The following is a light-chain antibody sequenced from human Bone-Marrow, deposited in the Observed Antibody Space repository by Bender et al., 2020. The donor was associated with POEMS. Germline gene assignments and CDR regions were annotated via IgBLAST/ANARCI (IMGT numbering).Light chain of an antibody. J-gene: IGLJ3*02. CDR2: DVS. CDR1: SSDVGGYDY. Sequence: QSVLTQPASVSGSPGQSISISCTGTSSDVGGYDYVSWYQEYPGKAPKLMISDVSNRPSGFSNRFSASKSGNTASLTISGLQVEDETDYFCCSYSGGYTWVFGGGTKVTVL. CDR3: CSYSGGYTWV. V-gene: IGLV2-14*03.